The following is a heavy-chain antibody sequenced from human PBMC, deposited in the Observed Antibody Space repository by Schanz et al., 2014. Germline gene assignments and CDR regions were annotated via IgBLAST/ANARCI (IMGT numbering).Heavy chain of an antibody. D-gene: IGHD5-12*01. CDR1: GYTFTAYF. J-gene: IGHJ5*02. V-gene: IGHV1-2*06. CDR2: INPNTGGT. CDR3: AREKGHGYSGLS. Sequence: QVQLVQSGSELKKPGASVKVSCKASGYTFTAYFIHWVRQAPGQGLEWMGRINPNTGGTNFAQKFQGRVTMTRDTSITTAYMDLSGLTSDDTAVYYCAREKGHGYSGLSWGQGTLLAVSS.